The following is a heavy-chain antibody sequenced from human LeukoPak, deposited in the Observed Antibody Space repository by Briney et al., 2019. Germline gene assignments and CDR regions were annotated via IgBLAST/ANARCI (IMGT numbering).Heavy chain of an antibody. Sequence: GGSLRLSCAASGFTFSSYAMHWVRQAPGKGLEWVAVISYDGSNKYYADSVKGRFTISRDNSKNTLYLQMNSLRAEDTAVYYCARVVTANTNWFDPWGQGTLVTVSS. V-gene: IGHV3-30*04. J-gene: IGHJ5*02. D-gene: IGHD2-21*02. CDR3: ARVVTANTNWFDP. CDR2: ISYDGSNK. CDR1: GFTFSSYA.